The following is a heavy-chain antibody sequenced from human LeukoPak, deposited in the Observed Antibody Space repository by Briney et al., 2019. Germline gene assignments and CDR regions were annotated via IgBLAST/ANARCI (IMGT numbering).Heavy chain of an antibody. Sequence: GGSLRLSCAASGFTFSSYWMHWVRQAPGKGLVWVSRLTSDGSSASYADSVKGRFTISRDNTKNTLYLQMNSLRAEDTAIYYCVRDARYCPDVWGQGTTVTVSS. CDR1: GFTFSSYW. CDR2: LTSDGSSA. CDR3: VRDARYCPDV. D-gene: IGHD2-8*02. J-gene: IGHJ6*02. V-gene: IGHV3-74*01.